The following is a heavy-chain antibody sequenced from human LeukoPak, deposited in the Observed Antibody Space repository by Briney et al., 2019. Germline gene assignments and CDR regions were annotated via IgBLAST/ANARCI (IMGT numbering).Heavy chain of an antibody. CDR2: ITSSSSTA. D-gene: IGHD5-12*01. V-gene: IGHV3-48*01. CDR3: ARDSVVTTIDDYYYYMDV. J-gene: IGHJ6*03. CDR1: GFTFSSYS. Sequence: PGGSLRLSCAASGFTFSSYSTNWVRQAPGKGLEWVSKITSSSSTAFYADSVKGRFTISRDNAKNSLYLQMNSLRAEDTAVYYCARDSVVTTIDDYYYYMDVWGKGTTVTVSS.